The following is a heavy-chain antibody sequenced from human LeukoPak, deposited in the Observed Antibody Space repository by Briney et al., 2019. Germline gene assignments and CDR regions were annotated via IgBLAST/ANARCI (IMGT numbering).Heavy chain of an antibody. CDR3: ARDAAYGYDRFDY. CDR2: IKQDGSEK. D-gene: IGHD5-18*01. CDR1: EFTFFTYW. V-gene: IGHV3-7*01. Sequence: GGSLRLSCAASEFTFFTYWMTWVRQAPGKGLEWVANIKQDGSEKYYVDSVKGRITISRDNAKNSVYLQMNSLRAEDTAVYYCARDAAYGYDRFDYWGQGTQVTVSS. J-gene: IGHJ4*02.